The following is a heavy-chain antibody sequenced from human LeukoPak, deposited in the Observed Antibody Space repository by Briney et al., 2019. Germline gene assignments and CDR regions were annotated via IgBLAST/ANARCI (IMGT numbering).Heavy chain of an antibody. CDR2: IYTSGST. Sequence: SETLSLTCTVSGGSISSYYWSWIRQPPGKGLEWIGYIYTSGSTNYNPSLKSRVTISVDTSKNQFSLKLSSVTAADTAAYYCARRHRIHGGVDYWGQGTLVTVSS. J-gene: IGHJ4*02. CDR1: GGSISSYY. CDR3: ARRHRIHGGVDY. D-gene: IGHD4-23*01. V-gene: IGHV4-4*09.